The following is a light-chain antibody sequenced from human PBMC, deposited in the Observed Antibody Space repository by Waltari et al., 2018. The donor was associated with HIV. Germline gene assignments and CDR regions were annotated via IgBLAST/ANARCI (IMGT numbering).Light chain of an antibody. CDR3: QQYNNWPPTT. CDR1: QSISSK. Sequence: EIVMTQSPATLSLSPGERATLSCRASQSISSKLAWYQQKPGQPPRLLIYSASTRVAGIPARFSGSGSGTEFTLTISSLQSEDFAVYYCQQYNNWPPTTFGGGTKVEIK. V-gene: IGKV3-15*01. J-gene: IGKJ4*01. CDR2: SAS.